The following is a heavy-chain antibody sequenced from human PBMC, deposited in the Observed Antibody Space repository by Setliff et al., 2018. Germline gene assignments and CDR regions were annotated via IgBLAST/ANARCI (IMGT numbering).Heavy chain of an antibody. CDR3: ALFGDRDTFDM. CDR2: INWDGRST. Sequence: GGSLRLSCAASTFNGHGINWVRQAPGKGLEWVSTINWDGRSTGYTDSVKGRFTISRDNAKNSLYLQMNSLRAEDTAFYYCALFGDRDTFDMWGQGTMVTVSS. J-gene: IGHJ3*02. V-gene: IGHV3-20*04. D-gene: IGHD3-16*01. CDR1: TFNGHG.